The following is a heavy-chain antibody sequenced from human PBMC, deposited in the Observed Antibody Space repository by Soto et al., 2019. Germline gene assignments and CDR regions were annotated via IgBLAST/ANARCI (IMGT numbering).Heavy chain of an antibody. CDR1: GFTFSSYA. CDR3: ARPLWRDDYNWGYFDL. CDR2: ISYDGSNK. Sequence: QVPLVESGGGVVQPGRSLRLSCAASGFTFSSYAMHWVRQAPGKGLEWGAVISYDGSNKYYADSVKGRFTISRDNSKNTLYLQMNSLRAEDTAVYYCARPLWRDDYNWGYFDLWGRGTLVTVSS. J-gene: IGHJ2*01. V-gene: IGHV3-30-3*01. D-gene: IGHD4-4*01.